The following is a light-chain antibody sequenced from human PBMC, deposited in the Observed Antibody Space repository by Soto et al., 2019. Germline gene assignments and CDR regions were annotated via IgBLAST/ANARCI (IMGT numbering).Light chain of an antibody. CDR2: NVN. J-gene: IGLJ2*01. Sequence: QSVLTQPASVSGSPGQSITISCSGTNSDIGAYDYVSWYQQHPGKPPKLIIYNVNNRPSGVSFRFSGSKSANTASLTISGLQTEDEADYYCAAWDDSLVVFGGGTQLTVL. CDR3: AAWDDSLVV. CDR1: NSDIGAYDY. V-gene: IGLV2-14*03.